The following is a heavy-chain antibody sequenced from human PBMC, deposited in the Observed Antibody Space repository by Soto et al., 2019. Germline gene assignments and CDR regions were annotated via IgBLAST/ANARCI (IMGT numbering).Heavy chain of an antibody. Sequence: SLRLSCAASGFTFSSYGMHWVRQAPGKGLEWVAVIWYDGSNKYYADSVKGRFTISRDDSNTIAYLQMNSLKTEDTAVYYCTRLQSFYYYDSSGQRLMDVWGQGTTVTVSS. CDR1: GFTFSSYG. CDR3: TRLQSFYYYDSSGQRLMDV. J-gene: IGHJ6*02. CDR2: IWYDGSNK. D-gene: IGHD3-22*01. V-gene: IGHV3-33*01.